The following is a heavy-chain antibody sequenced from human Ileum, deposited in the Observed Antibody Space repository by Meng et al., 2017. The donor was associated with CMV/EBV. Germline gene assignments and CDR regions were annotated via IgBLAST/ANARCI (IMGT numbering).Heavy chain of an antibody. V-gene: IGHV3-74*01. Sequence: LSCAASGLSFNTYWMHWVRQVPGKGLVWVSRINKDGSTTVYAASVKGRFTISRDNAKNTLSLQISSLRAEDTAVYYCVTGELFFDYWGQGTLVTVSS. J-gene: IGHJ4*02. CDR3: VTGELFFDY. CDR2: INKDGSTT. D-gene: IGHD3-10*01. CDR1: GLSFNTYW.